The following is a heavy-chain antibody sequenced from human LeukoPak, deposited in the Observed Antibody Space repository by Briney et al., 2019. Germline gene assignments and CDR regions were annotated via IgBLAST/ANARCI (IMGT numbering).Heavy chain of an antibody. CDR2: ISASGGTT. Sequence: PGGSLRLSCAASGFSFSSYAMNWVRQAPGKGLEWVSAISASGGTTYYADSVKGRFTISRDNSKNTLYLQMNSLRAEDTAVYYCAKDRSIVVVPAPDAFDIWGQGTMVTVSS. J-gene: IGHJ3*02. CDR1: GFSFSSYA. V-gene: IGHV3-23*01. CDR3: AKDRSIVVVPAPDAFDI. D-gene: IGHD2-2*01.